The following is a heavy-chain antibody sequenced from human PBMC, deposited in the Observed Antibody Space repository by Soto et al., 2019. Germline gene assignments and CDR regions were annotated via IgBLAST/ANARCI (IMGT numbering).Heavy chain of an antibody. J-gene: IGHJ4*02. Sequence: ASVKVSCKTSGYSFGDYYLHWVRQAPEQGLEWMGWINLNDGGTNSPRKFQGRLTMTRDKSITTVYLELSRLRSDDTAVYFCVRYAPSHQSIFDLWGPGTLVTDSS. V-gene: IGHV1-2*02. CDR1: GYSFGDYY. D-gene: IGHD2-2*01. CDR2: INLNDGGT. CDR3: VRYAPSHQSIFDL.